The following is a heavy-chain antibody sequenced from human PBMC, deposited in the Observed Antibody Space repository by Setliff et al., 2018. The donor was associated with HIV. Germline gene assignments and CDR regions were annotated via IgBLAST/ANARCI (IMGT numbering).Heavy chain of an antibody. D-gene: IGHD6-19*01. CDR1: GLTFSNAW. CDR3: GDIAVAGFVS. CDR2: IKSKTDGGTT. J-gene: IGHJ5*01. V-gene: IGHV3-15*01. Sequence: TGGSLRLSCAASGLTFSNAWMNWVRQAPGKGLEWVGRIKSKTDGGTTDYAAPVKGRFTISVDDSKTTLYLQMNSLRTEDTAVYYCGDIAVAGFVSWGQGTLVTVSS.